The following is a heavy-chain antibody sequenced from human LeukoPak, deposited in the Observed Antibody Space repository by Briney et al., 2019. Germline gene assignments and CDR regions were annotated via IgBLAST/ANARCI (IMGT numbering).Heavy chain of an antibody. Sequence: GASVKVSCKASGYTFTSYDINWVRQAPGQGLEWMGIINPSGGSTSYAQKFQGRVTMTRDTSTSTVYMELSSLRSEDTAVYYCAVRHRAAADYWGQGTLVTVSS. CDR2: INPSGGST. CDR3: AVRHRAAADY. D-gene: IGHD6-13*01. J-gene: IGHJ4*02. V-gene: IGHV1-46*01. CDR1: GYTFTSYD.